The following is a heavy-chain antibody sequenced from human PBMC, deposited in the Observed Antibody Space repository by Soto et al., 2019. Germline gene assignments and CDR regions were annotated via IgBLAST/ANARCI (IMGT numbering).Heavy chain of an antibody. D-gene: IGHD3-16*01. CDR2: IYYAGTT. V-gene: IGHV4-59*08. J-gene: IGHJ4*02. CDR1: DGSISPNY. CDR3: ARLGAYQALDS. Sequence: QVQLQESGPGLVKPSETLSLKCTVSDGSISPNYWTWIRQPPGKGLEWIGYIYYAGTTTYNPSLQSRVSISVDTSKNEVSLKLTSVTAADTAVYYCARLGAYQALDSWGQGILVTVSS.